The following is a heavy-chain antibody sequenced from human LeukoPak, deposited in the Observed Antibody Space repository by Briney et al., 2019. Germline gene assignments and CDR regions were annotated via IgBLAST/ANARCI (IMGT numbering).Heavy chain of an antibody. CDR3: AREGAYCSGTDCFATTVDA. J-gene: IGHJ5*02. Sequence: PSETLSFTCNVSGYSISSGDYYWTWIRQPAGKGLEWIGRVDLGGTTSYNPLLISRVTVSLDPSKNQFSLSLTSVTAADTATYYCAREGAYCSGTDCFATTVDAWGPGALVTVSS. D-gene: IGHD2-2*01. CDR1: GYSISSGDYY. V-gene: IGHV4-61*02. CDR2: VDLGGTT.